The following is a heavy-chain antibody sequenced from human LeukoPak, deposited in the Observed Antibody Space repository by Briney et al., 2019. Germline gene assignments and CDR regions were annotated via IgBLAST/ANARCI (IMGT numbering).Heavy chain of an antibody. CDR3: ARDSRNAGLHAFDI. J-gene: IGHJ3*02. V-gene: IGHV3-66*01. Sequence: GVSLRLSCAASGFSVSNNYMSWVRQAPGKGLEWVSVIYSGGSTFYADSVKGRFTISRDNSKNTLYLQMNSLRAEDTAVYYCARDSRNAGLHAFDIWGQGTMVTVSS. CDR1: GFSVSNNY. CDR2: IYSGGST. D-gene: IGHD6-13*01.